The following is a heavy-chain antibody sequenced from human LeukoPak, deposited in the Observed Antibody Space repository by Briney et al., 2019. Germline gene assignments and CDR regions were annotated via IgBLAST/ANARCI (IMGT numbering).Heavy chain of an antibody. CDR3: ARSPIVVVPAAPPSADY. D-gene: IGHD2-2*01. CDR1: GYTFTSYG. J-gene: IGHJ4*02. Sequence: ASVKVSCKASGYTFTSYGISWVRQAPGQGLEWMGWISAYNGNTNYAQKLQGRVTMTTDTSTSTAYMELRSLRSDDTAVYYCARSPIVVVPAAPPSADYWGQGTLVTVSS. CDR2: ISAYNGNT. V-gene: IGHV1-18*01.